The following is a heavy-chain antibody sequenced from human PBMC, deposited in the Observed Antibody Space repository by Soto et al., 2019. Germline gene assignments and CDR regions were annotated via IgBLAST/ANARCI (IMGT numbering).Heavy chain of an antibody. V-gene: IGHV3-33*01. D-gene: IGHD2-15*01. Sequence: QVQLVESGGGVVQPGRSLRLSCAASGFTFSSYGMHWVRQAPGKGLEWVAVIWYDGSNKYYADSVKGRFTISRDNSKHTLYLQMNSLRAEDTAVYYCARDHEGYCSGGSCYWGGLNTPGTSYYYGMDVWCQGTTVTVSS. J-gene: IGHJ6*02. CDR2: IWYDGSNK. CDR1: GFTFSSYG. CDR3: ARDHEGYCSGGSCYWGGLNTPGTSYYYGMDV.